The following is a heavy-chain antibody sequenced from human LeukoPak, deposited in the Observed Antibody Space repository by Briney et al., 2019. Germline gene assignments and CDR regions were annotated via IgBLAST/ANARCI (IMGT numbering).Heavy chain of an antibody. D-gene: IGHD1-26*01. CDR1: GGSISSYY. J-gene: IGHJ4*02. CDR3: ARDRYSGSYYYGFDY. CDR2: IYTSGST. V-gene: IGHV4-4*07. Sequence: SETLSLTCTVSGGSISSYYWSWIRQPAGKGLEWIGRIYTSGSTNYNPSLKSRVTMSVDTPKNQFSLKLSSVTAADTAVYYCARDRYSGSYYYGFDYWGQGTLVTVSS.